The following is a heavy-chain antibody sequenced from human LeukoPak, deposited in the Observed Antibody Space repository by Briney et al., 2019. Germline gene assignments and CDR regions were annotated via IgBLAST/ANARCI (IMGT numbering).Heavy chain of an antibody. CDR1: GFTFSSSA. CDR2: IVVGSGNT. D-gene: IGHD2/OR15-2a*01. V-gene: IGHV1-58*02. CDR3: AADDLNIGY. Sequence: GASVKVSCKASGFTFSSSAMQWVRQARGQRLEWIGWIVVGSGNTNYAQKFQERVTITRDMTSNTVYMELRSLRFEDTAVYYCAADDLNIGYWGQGTLVTVSS. J-gene: IGHJ4*02.